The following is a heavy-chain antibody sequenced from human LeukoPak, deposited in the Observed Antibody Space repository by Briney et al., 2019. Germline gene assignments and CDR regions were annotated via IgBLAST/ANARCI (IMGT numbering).Heavy chain of an antibody. CDR1: GFTFSSYS. D-gene: IGHD6-13*01. J-gene: IGHJ4*02. CDR3: AKWRNSWYYFDD. Sequence: GGSLRLSCAGSGFTFSSYSLHWVRQAPGKGLEWVALISYDGVNKYYADSVKGRFTISRDNSKNTLYLQMNSLKAEDTAVYYCAKWRNSWYYFDDWGQGTLVTVSS. CDR2: ISYDGVNK. V-gene: IGHV3-30*18.